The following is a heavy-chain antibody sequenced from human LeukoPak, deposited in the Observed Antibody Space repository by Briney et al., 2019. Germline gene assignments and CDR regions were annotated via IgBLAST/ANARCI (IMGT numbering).Heavy chain of an antibody. Sequence: SETLSLTCTVSGCSITGYHWSWIRQPPGKGLEWIGYIYSSGSTEYKPSLKSRATISADTSKNQFSLKLTSVTAADTAIYYCARRNDFDIWGQGTMVTVSS. CDR2: IYSSGST. CDR1: GCSITGYH. CDR3: ARRNDFDI. J-gene: IGHJ3*02. V-gene: IGHV4-4*08.